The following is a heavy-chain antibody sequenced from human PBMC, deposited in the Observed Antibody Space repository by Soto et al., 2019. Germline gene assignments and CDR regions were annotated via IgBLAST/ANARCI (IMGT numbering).Heavy chain of an antibody. V-gene: IGHV1-69*13. CDR1: GGTFSSYA. CDR2: IITIFGTA. J-gene: IGHJ6*02. Sequence: SVKVSCKASGGTFSSYAISWVRQAPGQGLEWKGGIITIFGTANYAQKFQVRVTITADESTSTAYMELSSLRSEDTAVYYCAREGSRDVDTAMAPKSYYYYGMDVWGQGTTVTVSS. CDR3: AREGSRDVDTAMAPKSYYYYGMDV. D-gene: IGHD5-18*01.